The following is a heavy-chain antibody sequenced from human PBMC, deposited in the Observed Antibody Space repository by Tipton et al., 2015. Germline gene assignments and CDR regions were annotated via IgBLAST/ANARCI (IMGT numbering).Heavy chain of an antibody. Sequence: LRLSCTVSGGSISSGGYYWSRIRQRPGKGLEWIGYTYYSGDTYYNPSLKSRVTISADTSKNQFSLNLSSVTAADTAVYYCARDRLNYYDSSGPVPYYAMDVWGQGTTVTVSS. J-gene: IGHJ6*02. V-gene: IGHV4-31*02. CDR1: GGSISSGGYY. CDR3: ARDRLNYYDSSGPVPYYAMDV. D-gene: IGHD3-22*01. CDR2: TYYSGDT.